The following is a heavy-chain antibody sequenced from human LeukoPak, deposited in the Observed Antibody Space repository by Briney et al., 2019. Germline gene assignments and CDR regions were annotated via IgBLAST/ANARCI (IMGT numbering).Heavy chain of an antibody. D-gene: IGHD2-2*01. CDR1: GFTLSSEY. CDR2: IYSGGTT. J-gene: IGHJ4*02. Sequence: GGSLRLSCAASGFTLSSEYMSWVRQAPGKGLEWVSIIYSGGTTYYADSVKGRFTISRDISKNTVYLQMNNLRAEDTALFYCARALPAASHTSFDYWGQGALVTVSS. V-gene: IGHV3-66*01. CDR3: ARALPAASHTSFDY.